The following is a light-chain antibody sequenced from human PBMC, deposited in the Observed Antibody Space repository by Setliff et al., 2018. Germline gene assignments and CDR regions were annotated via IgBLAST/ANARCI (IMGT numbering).Light chain of an antibody. Sequence: QSALTQPASVSGSPGQSITISCTGTSSDVGGYNYVSWYQQHPGKAPKLMIYDVSKRPSGVSNRFSGSKSGNTASLTISGLQAEDEADYYCSSCTSSRVFGGGTKVTVL. V-gene: IGLV2-14*01. CDR3: SSCTSSRV. CDR1: SSDVGGYNY. CDR2: DVS. J-gene: IGLJ2*01.